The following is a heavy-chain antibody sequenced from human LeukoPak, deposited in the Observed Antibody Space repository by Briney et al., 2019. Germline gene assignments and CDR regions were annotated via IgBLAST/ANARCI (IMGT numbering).Heavy chain of an antibody. J-gene: IGHJ4*02. V-gene: IGHV3-53*01. CDR3: AHVGYSYGYDY. D-gene: IGHD5-18*01. CDR2: IYSGGST. CDR1: GFTVSSNY. Sequence: GGSLRLSCAASGFTVSSNYMSWVRQAPGKGLEWVSVIYSGGSTYYADSVKGRFTISRDHSKNTLYLRMNSLRAEDTAVYYCAHVGYSYGYDYWGQGTLVTVSS.